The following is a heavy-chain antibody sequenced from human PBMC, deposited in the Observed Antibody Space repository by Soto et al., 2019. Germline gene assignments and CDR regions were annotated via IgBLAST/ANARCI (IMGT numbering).Heavy chain of an antibody. J-gene: IGHJ4*02. D-gene: IGHD6-19*01. CDR2: IWYDGSNK. CDR1: GFTFSSYG. CDR3: ARAPIAVAAPHFDY. Sequence: QVQLVESGGGVVQPGRSLRLSCAASGFTFSSYGMHWVRQAPGKGLEWVAVIWYDGSNKYYADSVKGRFTISRDNSKNTLYPQMNSLRAEDTAVYYCARAPIAVAAPHFDYWGQGTLVTVSS. V-gene: IGHV3-33*01.